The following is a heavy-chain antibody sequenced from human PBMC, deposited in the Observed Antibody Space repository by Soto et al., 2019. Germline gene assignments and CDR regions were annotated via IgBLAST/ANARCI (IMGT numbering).Heavy chain of an antibody. CDR3: ARPYENYDFWSGYSSYGMDV. D-gene: IGHD3-3*01. J-gene: IGHJ6*02. CDR2: ISSSGSTI. Sequence: QVPLVESGGGLVKPGGSLRLSCAASGFTFSDYYMSWIRQAPGKGLEWVSYISSSGSTIYYADSVKGRFTISRDNAKNSLYLQMNSLRAEDTAVYYCARPYENYDFWSGYSSYGMDVWGQGTTVTVSS. V-gene: IGHV3-11*01. CDR1: GFTFSDYY.